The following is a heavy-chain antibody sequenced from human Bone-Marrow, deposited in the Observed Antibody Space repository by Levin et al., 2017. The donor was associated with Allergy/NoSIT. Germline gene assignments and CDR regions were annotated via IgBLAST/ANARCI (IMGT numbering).Heavy chain of an antibody. CDR1: GFTFGDYA. CDR2: IKSKAHGETT. CDR3: SRDPSGGYTYGLHYFDY. Sequence: GGSLRLSCTTSGFTFGDYAMSWFRQAPGKGLEWVGLIKSKAHGETTEYAASVKGRFAISREDSRSLAYLQMNSLKTEDTAVYYCSRDPSGGYTYGLHYFDYWGQGTLVTVSS. D-gene: IGHD5-18*01. J-gene: IGHJ4*02. V-gene: IGHV3-49*03.